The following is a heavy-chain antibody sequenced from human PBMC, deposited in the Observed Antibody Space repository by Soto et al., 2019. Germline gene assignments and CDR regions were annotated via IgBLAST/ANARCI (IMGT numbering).Heavy chain of an antibody. D-gene: IGHD5-12*01. J-gene: IGHJ6*02. CDR1: GVSVTTDGYY. CDR2: VHYSGST. V-gene: IGHV4-61*08. Sequence: SETLSLTCTVYGVSVTTDGYYWSWIRQPPGKGLEWIAYVHYSGSTNYGPSLKSRVTTSLDMSKNQFSLKLSSVTAADTAIYYCARINRLAPVATYYYHSMAVWGHGPTVTVSS. CDR3: ARINRLAPVATYYYHSMAV.